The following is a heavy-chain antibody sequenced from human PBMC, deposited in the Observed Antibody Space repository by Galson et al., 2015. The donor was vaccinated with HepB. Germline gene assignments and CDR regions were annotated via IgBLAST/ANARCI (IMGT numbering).Heavy chain of an antibody. Sequence: SETLSLTCTVSGDSTNNYYWTWIRQPPGKGLECIGNIYHNGDTNYDPSFKSRVTISLDTSKNKFSLKLKSVTAADTAVYYCARDIGFQAAGENWFDPWGQGTLVTVSS. CDR2: IYHNGDT. V-gene: IGHV4-59*01. J-gene: IGHJ5*02. CDR3: ARDIGFQAAGENWFDP. CDR1: GDSTNNYY. D-gene: IGHD6-25*01.